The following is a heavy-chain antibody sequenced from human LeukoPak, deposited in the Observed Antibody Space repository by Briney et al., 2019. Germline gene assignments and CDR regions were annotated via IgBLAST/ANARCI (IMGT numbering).Heavy chain of an antibody. CDR1: GGSFSGYY. J-gene: IGHJ4*02. CDR3: ARAVVTAIMGWYYFDY. V-gene: IGHV4-34*01. CDR2: INHSGST. D-gene: IGHD2-21*02. Sequence: SETLSLTCAVYGGSFSGYYWSWIRQPPGKGLEWIGEINHSGSTNYNPSLKSRVTTSVDTSKNQFSLKLSSVTAADTAVYYCARAVVTAIMGWYYFDYWGQGTLVTVSS.